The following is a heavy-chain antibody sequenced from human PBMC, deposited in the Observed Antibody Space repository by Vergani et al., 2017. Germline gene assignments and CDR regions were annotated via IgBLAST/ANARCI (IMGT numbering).Heavy chain of an antibody. Sequence: QVQLLQSGAEVKKPGASVKVSCKASGYTFSNYGITWVRQAPGQGLEWVAWISVYNGNTKYARNVQGRVTLTTDTSTSTAYMELSSLRFDDTAVYYCARERSPRYNYGWIDDIWGQGTLVTVSS. CDR3: ARERSPRYNYGWIDDI. V-gene: IGHV1-18*01. D-gene: IGHD5-18*01. J-gene: IGHJ4*02. CDR2: ISVYNGNT. CDR1: GYTFSNYG.